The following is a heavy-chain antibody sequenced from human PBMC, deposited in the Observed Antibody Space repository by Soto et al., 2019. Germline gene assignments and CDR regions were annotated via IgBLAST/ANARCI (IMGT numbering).Heavy chain of an antibody. D-gene: IGHD1-26*01. CDR1: GYTFTGYY. V-gene: IGHV1-2*04. CDR3: ARERELPAYFDY. Sequence: GASVKVSCKASGYTFTGYYMHWVRQAPGQGLEWMGWINPNSGGTNYAQKFQGWVTMTRDTSIGTAYMELSRLRSDDTAVYYCARERELPAYFDYWGQGTLVTVSS. CDR2: INPNSGGT. J-gene: IGHJ4*02.